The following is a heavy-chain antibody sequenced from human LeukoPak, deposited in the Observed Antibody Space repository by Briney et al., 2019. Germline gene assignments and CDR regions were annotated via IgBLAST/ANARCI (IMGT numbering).Heavy chain of an antibody. Sequence: GGSLRLSCAASGFTFDDYGMSWVRQAPGKGLEWVSGINWNGGSTGYADSVKGRFTISRDNAKNSLYLQMNSLRAEDTALYYCAREGLRFDWFLGAFDIWGQGTMVTVSS. V-gene: IGHV3-20*04. D-gene: IGHD3-9*01. CDR3: AREGLRFDWFLGAFDI. CDR2: INWNGGST. CDR1: GFTFDDYG. J-gene: IGHJ3*02.